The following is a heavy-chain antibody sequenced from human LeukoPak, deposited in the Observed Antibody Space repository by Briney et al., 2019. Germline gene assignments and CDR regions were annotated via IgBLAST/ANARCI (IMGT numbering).Heavy chain of an antibody. CDR2: IRSKAYRGTT. D-gene: IGHD2-2*01. CDR3: TRSICKARSTSCYADY. CDR1: GFTFGDYT. J-gene: IGHJ4*02. Sequence: GGSLRLSCTASGFTFGDYTMSWFRQAPGKGLEWVGFIRSKAYRGTTEYAASVKGRFTISRDDSKSIAYLQMNSLKTEDTAVYYCTRSICKARSTSCYADYWGQGTLVTVSS. V-gene: IGHV3-49*03.